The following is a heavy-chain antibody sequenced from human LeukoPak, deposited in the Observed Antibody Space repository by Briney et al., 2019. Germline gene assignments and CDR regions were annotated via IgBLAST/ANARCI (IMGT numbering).Heavy chain of an antibody. CDR2: ISSSSSYI. J-gene: IGHJ4*02. Sequence: GGSLRLSCAASGFTSSSYSMNWVRQAPGKGLEWVSSISSSSSYIYYADSVKGRFTISRDNAKNSLYLQMNSLRAEDTAVYYCARGGRFLEWLSLDYFDYWGQGTLVTVSS. D-gene: IGHD3-3*01. CDR1: GFTSSSYS. CDR3: ARGGRFLEWLSLDYFDY. V-gene: IGHV3-21*01.